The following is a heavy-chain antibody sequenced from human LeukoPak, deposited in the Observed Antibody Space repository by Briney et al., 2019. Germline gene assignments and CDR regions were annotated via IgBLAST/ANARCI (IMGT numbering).Heavy chain of an antibody. CDR1: GFTFSSYA. Sequence: GGSLRLSCAASGFTFSSYAMSWVRQAPGKGLEWVSLISGSGGSTYYADSVKGRFTISRDNSKNTLYLQMNSLRAEDTAVYYCARGAYGSGTYHDFDIWGQGTMVTVSS. CDR2: ISGSGGST. V-gene: IGHV3-23*01. CDR3: ARGAYGSGTYHDFDI. J-gene: IGHJ3*02. D-gene: IGHD3-10*01.